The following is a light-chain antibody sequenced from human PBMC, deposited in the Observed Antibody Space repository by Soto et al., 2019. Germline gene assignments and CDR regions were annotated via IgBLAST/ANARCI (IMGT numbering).Light chain of an antibody. Sequence: EIVVTQSPATLSVSPGERATLSCRASQSVGNNFAWYQQKPGQAPRLLIFATSPRATGVPARFSGSGSGTEFTLTISSLQSEDFAVYYCPQYSDWPLTFGGGTKVEIE. CDR2: ATS. CDR1: QSVGNN. CDR3: PQYSDWPLT. V-gene: IGKV3-15*01. J-gene: IGKJ4*01.